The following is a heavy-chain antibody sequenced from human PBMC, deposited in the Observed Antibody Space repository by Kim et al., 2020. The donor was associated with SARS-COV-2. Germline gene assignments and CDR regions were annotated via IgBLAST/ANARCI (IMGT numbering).Heavy chain of an antibody. D-gene: IGHD1-26*01. J-gene: IGHJ4*02. CDR3: ARPSPSGSFSCSFDY. V-gene: IGHV4-59*08. CDR2: IYYSGST. Sequence: SETLSLTCTVSGGSISSYYWSWIRQPPCKGLEWIGYIYYSGSTSYNPSLEIRVTISVDPSKNQFSLKLSSVTAADTAVYYCARPSPSGSFSCSFDYLGQG. CDR1: GGSISSYY.